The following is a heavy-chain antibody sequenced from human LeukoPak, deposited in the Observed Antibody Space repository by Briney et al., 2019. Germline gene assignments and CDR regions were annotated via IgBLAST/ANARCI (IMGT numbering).Heavy chain of an antibody. CDR1: GYTFTGHY. V-gene: IGHV1-2*02. CDR3: ARDLSDSSGY. Sequence: GASVTVSCKASGYTFTGHYMHWVRQAPGQGLEWMGWINPNSGGTNYAQKFQGRVTMTRDTSISTAYMELSRLRSDDTAVYYCARDLSDSSGYWGQGTLVTVSS. J-gene: IGHJ4*02. D-gene: IGHD3-22*01. CDR2: INPNSGGT.